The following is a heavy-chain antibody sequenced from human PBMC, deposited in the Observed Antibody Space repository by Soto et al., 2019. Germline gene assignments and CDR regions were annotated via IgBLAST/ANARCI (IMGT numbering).Heavy chain of an antibody. D-gene: IGHD2-15*01. Sequence: QVQLQESGPGLVKPSQTLSLTCTVSGGSISSGGYYWSWIRQHPGKGLVRIGYIYYKGSTYYNPSLMSRVTISVETSKNQFSLKLRSVTAADTAVYYCARVFRELGYCSGGSCYYIDYWGQGPLVTVSS. V-gene: IGHV4-31*03. J-gene: IGHJ4*02. CDR2: IYYKGST. CDR1: GGSISSGGYY. CDR3: ARVFRELGYCSGGSCYYIDY.